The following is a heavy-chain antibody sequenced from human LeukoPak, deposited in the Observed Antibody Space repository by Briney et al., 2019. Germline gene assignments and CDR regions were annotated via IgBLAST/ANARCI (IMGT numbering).Heavy chain of an antibody. D-gene: IGHD3-10*01. CDR3: ARARYGSGRSYYYYYYMDV. Sequence: PSETLSLTCTVSGGSISSYYWSWIRQPPGKGLEWIGYIYYSGSTNYNPSLKSRVTISVDTSKNQFSLKLSSVTAADTAVYYCARARYGSGRSYYYYYYMDVWGKGTTVTISS. V-gene: IGHV4-59*01. J-gene: IGHJ6*03. CDR2: IYYSGST. CDR1: GGSISSYY.